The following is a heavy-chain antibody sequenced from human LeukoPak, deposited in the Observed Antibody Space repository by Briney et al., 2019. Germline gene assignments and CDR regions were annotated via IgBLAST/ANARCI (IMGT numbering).Heavy chain of an antibody. Sequence: GGSLRLSCAASGSTFSSYAMSWVRQAPGKGLEWVSAISGSGGSTYYADSVKGRFTISRDNSKNTLYLQMNSLRAEDTAVYYCAKYLGATTTFDYWGQGTLVTVSS. CDR3: AKYLGATTTFDY. J-gene: IGHJ4*02. CDR2: ISGSGGST. D-gene: IGHD1-26*01. V-gene: IGHV3-23*01. CDR1: GSTFSSYA.